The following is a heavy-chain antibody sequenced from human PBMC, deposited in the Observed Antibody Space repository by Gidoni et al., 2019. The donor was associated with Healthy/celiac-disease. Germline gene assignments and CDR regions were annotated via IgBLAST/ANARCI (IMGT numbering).Heavy chain of an antibody. Sequence: EVQLVESGGGLVKTGRSLRLAGTASGFTFGDYAMSWFRQAPGKGLEWVGFIRSKAYGGTTEYAASVKGRFTISRDDSKSIAYLQMNSLKTEDTAVYYCTRDLEYGDPLDYWGQGTLVTVSS. V-gene: IGHV3-49*05. D-gene: IGHD4-17*01. CDR2: IRSKAYGGTT. CDR3: TRDLEYGDPLDY. CDR1: GFTFGDYA. J-gene: IGHJ4*02.